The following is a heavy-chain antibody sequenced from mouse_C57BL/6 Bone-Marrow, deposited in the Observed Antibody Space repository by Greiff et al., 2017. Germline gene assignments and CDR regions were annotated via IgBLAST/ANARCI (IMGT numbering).Heavy chain of an antibody. Sequence: QVQLQQPGAELVKPGASVKMSCKASGYTFTSYWITWVKQRPGQGLEWIGDINPGSGSTNYNEKFKSKATLTVDTASSTAYMQLSSLTSEDSAVYDCARAYYGNYWYFDVWGRGTAVTVSA. CDR1: GYTFTSYW. V-gene: IGHV1-55*01. D-gene: IGHD2-10*01. J-gene: IGHJ1*03. CDR3: ARAYYGNYWYFDV. CDR2: INPGSGST.